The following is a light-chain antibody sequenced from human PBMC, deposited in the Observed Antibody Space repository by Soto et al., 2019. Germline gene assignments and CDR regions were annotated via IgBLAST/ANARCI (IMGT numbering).Light chain of an antibody. Sequence: EIVMTQSPATLSVSPGERATLSCGASQSVSSNLAWYQQKPGQAPRLLIYESANRATGIPARFSGSGSGTDFSLTISGLQSADFAVYYCQQYNNWPWTFGQGTKVDIK. CDR2: ESA. CDR3: QQYNNWPWT. CDR1: QSVSSN. V-gene: IGKV3D-15*01. J-gene: IGKJ1*01.